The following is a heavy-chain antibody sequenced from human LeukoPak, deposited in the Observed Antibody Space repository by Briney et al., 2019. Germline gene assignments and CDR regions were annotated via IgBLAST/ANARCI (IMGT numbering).Heavy chain of an antibody. CDR3: ARDSIAAAGDSDFDY. J-gene: IGHJ4*02. CDR1: GFTFSSYA. D-gene: IGHD6-13*01. CDR2: ISYDGSNK. Sequence: PGGSLRLSCAASGFTFSSYAMHWVRQAPGKGLEWVAVISYDGSNKYYADSVKGRFTISRDNSKNTLYLQMNSLRAEDTAVYCCARDSIAAAGDSDFDYWGQGTLVTVSS. V-gene: IGHV3-30-3*01.